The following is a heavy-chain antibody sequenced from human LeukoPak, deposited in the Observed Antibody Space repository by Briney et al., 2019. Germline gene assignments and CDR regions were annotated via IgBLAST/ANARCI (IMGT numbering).Heavy chain of an antibody. V-gene: IGHV3-53*01. CDR1: GFTVSSNY. Sequence: GRSLRLSCAASGFTVSSNYMSWVRQAPGKGLEWISLIYSGGSTYYADSVKGRFTISRDNSKNTLYLQMNSLRAEDTAVYYCARSGDYLHFDYWGQGTLVTVSS. CDR3: ARSGDYLHFDY. CDR2: IYSGGST. D-gene: IGHD4-17*01. J-gene: IGHJ4*02.